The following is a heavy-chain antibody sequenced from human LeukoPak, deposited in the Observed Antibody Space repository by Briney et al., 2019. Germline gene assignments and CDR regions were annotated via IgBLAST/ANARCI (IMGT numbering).Heavy chain of an antibody. CDR3: ARDVTPSRNYMDV. CDR2: ISSSSSYI. D-gene: IGHD3-16*02. V-gene: IGHV3-21*01. J-gene: IGHJ6*03. Sequence: GGSLRLSCAASGFTFSSYSMNWVRQAPGKGLEWVSSISSSSSYIYYTDSVKGRFTISRDNAKNSLYLQMNSLRAEDTAVYYRARDVTPSRNYMDVWGKGTTVTVSS. CDR1: GFTFSSYS.